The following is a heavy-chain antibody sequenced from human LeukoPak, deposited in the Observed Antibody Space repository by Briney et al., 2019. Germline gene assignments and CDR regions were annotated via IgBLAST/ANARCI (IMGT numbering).Heavy chain of an antibody. CDR3: AKAIRITGTSRVYYGMDV. V-gene: IGHV3-23*01. Sequence: GGSLRLSCAASGFTCSSYAMSWVRQAPGKGLEGVSAISGSGGSTYYADSVKGRFTISRDNSKNTLYLQMNSLRAEDTAVYYCAKAIRITGTSRVYYGMDVWGQGTAVTVSS. CDR1: GFTCSSYA. D-gene: IGHD1-7*01. CDR2: ISGSGGST. J-gene: IGHJ6*02.